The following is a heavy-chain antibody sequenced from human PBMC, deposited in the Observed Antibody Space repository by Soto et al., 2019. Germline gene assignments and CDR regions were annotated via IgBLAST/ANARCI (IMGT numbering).Heavy chain of an antibody. V-gene: IGHV4-30-4*01. D-gene: IGHD3-10*01. CDR1: GGSISCGDYY. J-gene: IGHJ6*02. CDR2: IYYSGST. Sequence: KPSETLSLTCTVSGGSISCGDYYWSWIRQPPGKGLEWIGYIYYSGSTYYNPSLKSRVTISVDTSKNQFSLKLSSVTAADTAVYYCARARVSYHYYYGMDVWGQGTTVTVSS. CDR3: ARARVSYHYYYGMDV.